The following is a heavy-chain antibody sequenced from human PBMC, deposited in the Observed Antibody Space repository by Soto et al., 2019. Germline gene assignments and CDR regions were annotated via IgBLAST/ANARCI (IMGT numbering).Heavy chain of an antibody. V-gene: IGHV4-31*03. D-gene: IGHD3-9*01. CDR2: LYYSGSI. CDR3: ARQSESTGYFYGWFDP. Sequence: QVQLQESGPGLVRPSQTLSLTCTVSGGSINSRGYYWTWIRQHPGKGLEWLGNLYYSGSIHFNPSLNRRLTMLLDTSENQFSLKLTSVTAADTAVYYCARQSESTGYFYGWFDPWGQGTLVTVSS. J-gene: IGHJ5*02. CDR1: GGSINSRGYY.